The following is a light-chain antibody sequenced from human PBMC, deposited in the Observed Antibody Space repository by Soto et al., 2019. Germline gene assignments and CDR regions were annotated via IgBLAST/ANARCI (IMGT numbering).Light chain of an antibody. Sequence: ETVLTQSPGTLSLSPGERATLSCRASQSLTNNYIAWYQHKSGQAPRLLINGVSSRATGIPDRFSGSGSGTDFTLTISRLEPEDFAVYYCQQYGRSPSTFGGGTKVDIK. V-gene: IGKV3-20*01. CDR3: QQYGRSPST. J-gene: IGKJ4*01. CDR1: QSLTNNY. CDR2: GVS.